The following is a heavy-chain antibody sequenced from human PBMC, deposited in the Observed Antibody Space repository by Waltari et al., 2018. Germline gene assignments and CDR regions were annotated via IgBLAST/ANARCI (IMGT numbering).Heavy chain of an antibody. V-gene: IGHV4-34*01. J-gene: IGHJ3*02. CDR1: GGSFSGYY. CDR3: ARSAMWRDAFDI. Sequence: QVQLQQWGAGLLKPSETLSLTCAVYGGSFSGYYWSWIRQPPGKGLEWIGEINQSGSTNYNPSLKSRVTISVDTSKNQFSLKLSSVTAADTAVYYCARSAMWRDAFDIWGQGTMVTVSS. CDR2: INQSGST. D-gene: IGHD5-18*01.